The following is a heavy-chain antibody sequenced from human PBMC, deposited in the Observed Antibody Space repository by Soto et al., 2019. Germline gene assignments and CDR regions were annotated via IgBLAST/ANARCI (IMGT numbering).Heavy chain of an antibody. CDR3: ARDNGIAGSFDP. Sequence: EMQLVESGGGLVQRGGSLRLSCAASGFTFSTYSMNWVRQAPGKGLEWIAYITSSSSTIFYADSVKGRFTISRDNAKNSLYLQMNSLRDEDTSVYYCARDNGIAGSFDPWGQGSLLTVSS. V-gene: IGHV3-48*02. J-gene: IGHJ5*02. CDR2: ITSSSSTI. D-gene: IGHD2-15*01. CDR1: GFTFSTYS.